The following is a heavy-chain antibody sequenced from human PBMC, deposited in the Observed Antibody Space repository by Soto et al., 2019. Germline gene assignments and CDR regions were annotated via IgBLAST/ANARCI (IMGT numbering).Heavy chain of an antibody. D-gene: IGHD2-8*01. CDR2: INPKSGGT. CDR3: ARGDSTDCSNGVCSFFYNHDMDV. J-gene: IGHJ6*02. CDR1: GYSFTDYH. Sequence: ASVKVSCKASGYSFTDYHIHWVRQAPGQGLEWLGRINPKSGGTSTAQKFQGWVTMTTDTSISTASMELTRLTSDDTAIYYCARGDSTDCSNGVCSFFYNHDMDVWGQGTTVTSP. V-gene: IGHV1-2*04.